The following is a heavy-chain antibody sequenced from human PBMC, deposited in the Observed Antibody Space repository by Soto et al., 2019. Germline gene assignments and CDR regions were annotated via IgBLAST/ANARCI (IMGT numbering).Heavy chain of an antibody. D-gene: IGHD6-19*01. CDR2: ISAYNGNT. J-gene: IGHJ4*02. Sequence: VASVKVSCKASGYTFTSYGISWVRQAPGQGLEWMGWISAYNGNTNYAQKLQGRVTMTTDTSTSTAYMELRSLRSDDTAVYYCARVRAVAGTGNYFDYWGQGTLVTVSS. CDR1: GYTFTSYG. CDR3: ARVRAVAGTGNYFDY. V-gene: IGHV1-18*04.